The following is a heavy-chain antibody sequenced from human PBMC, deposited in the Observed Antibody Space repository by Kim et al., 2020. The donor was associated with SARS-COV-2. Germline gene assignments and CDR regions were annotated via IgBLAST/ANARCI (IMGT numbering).Heavy chain of an antibody. V-gene: IGHV4-34*01. CDR3: ARGSRRAAVSRFDP. J-gene: IGHJ5*02. CDR2: INHSGST. D-gene: IGHD6-13*01. CDR1: GGSFSGYY. Sequence: SETLSLTCAVYGGSFSGYYWSWIRQPPGKGLEWIGEINHSGSTNYNPSLKSRVTISVDTSKNQFSLKLSSVTAADTAVYYCARGSRRAAVSRFDPWGQGT.